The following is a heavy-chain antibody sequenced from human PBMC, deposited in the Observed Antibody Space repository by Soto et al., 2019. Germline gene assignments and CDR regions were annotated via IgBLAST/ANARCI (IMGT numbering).Heavy chain of an antibody. V-gene: IGHV3-21*01. CDR3: AKSVAGDLDWFDP. CDR2: TSPSGNFI. CDR1: GFTFSRDC. J-gene: IGHJ5*02. D-gene: IGHD3-10*01. Sequence: GGSLKLACAASGFTFSRDCMNWARRAPGKGLEWVSSTSPSGNFIYYPDSVEGRFTVSRDNTKSTMFLQMNSLKVEDTAVYYCAKSVAGDLDWFDPWGQGILVTVSS.